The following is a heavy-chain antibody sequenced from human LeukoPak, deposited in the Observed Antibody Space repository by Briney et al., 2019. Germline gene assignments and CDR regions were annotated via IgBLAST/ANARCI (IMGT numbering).Heavy chain of an antibody. CDR2: ISNNGGGT. J-gene: IGHJ5*02. V-gene: IGHV3-23*01. CDR3: AEGSSGYFVDL. CDR1: GFIFNNYG. D-gene: IGHD3-22*01. Sequence: GGSLRLSCAASGFIFNNYGLIWVRQAPGKGLEWVAAISNNGGGTNYADFVKGRFTISRDTSKNTLFLQMNRLRADDTALYYCAEGSSGYFVDLWGQGTLVTVSS.